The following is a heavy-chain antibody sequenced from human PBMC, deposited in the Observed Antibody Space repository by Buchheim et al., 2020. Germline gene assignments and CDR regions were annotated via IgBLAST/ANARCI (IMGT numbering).Heavy chain of an antibody. Sequence: QVQLVESGGGVVQPGRSLRLSCAASGFTFSSYGMHWVRQAPGKGLEWVAVIWYDGSNKYYADSVKGRFTISRDNSKNTLYLQMNSLRAEDTAVYYCARQYGDYDSTPYYFDYWGQGTL. J-gene: IGHJ4*02. D-gene: IGHD4-17*01. CDR1: GFTFSSYG. V-gene: IGHV3-33*01. CDR2: IWYDGSNK. CDR3: ARQYGDYDSTPYYFDY.